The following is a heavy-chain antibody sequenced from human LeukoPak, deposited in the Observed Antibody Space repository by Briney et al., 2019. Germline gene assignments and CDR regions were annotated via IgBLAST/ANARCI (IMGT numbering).Heavy chain of an antibody. CDR1: GYNFATYG. D-gene: IGHD2/OR15-2a*01. J-gene: IGHJ4*02. CDR3: TRDPRHKYGNFDN. V-gene: IGHV1-18*01. CDR2: FAPYNDNA. Sequence: GASVKVSCKASGYNFATYGISWVRQAPGQGLEWMGWFAPYNDNANSAQKFQGRLSMTADTSTSTASMELRSLRSDDTAVYYCTRDPRHKYGNFDNWGQGTLVTVSS.